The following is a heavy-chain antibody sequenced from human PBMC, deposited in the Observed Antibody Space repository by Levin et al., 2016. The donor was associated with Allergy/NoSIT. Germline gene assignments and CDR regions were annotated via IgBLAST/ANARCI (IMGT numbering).Heavy chain of an antibody. J-gene: IGHJ4*02. Sequence: SVKVSCKASGGTFSSYAISWVRQAPGQGLEWMGGIIPIFGTANYAQKFQGRVTMTTDTSTSTAYMELRSLRSDDTAVYYCARDSSGWYYVDYWGQGTLVTVSS. V-gene: IGHV1-69*05. CDR3: ARDSSGWYYVDY. CDR2: IIPIFGTA. D-gene: IGHD6-19*01. CDR1: GGTFSSYA.